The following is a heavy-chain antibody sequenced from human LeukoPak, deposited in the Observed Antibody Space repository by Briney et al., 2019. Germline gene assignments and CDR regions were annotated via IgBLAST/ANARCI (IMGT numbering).Heavy chain of an antibody. Sequence: SGTLSLTCAVSGGSISSSNWWSWVRQPPGKGLEWIGEIYHSGSTNYNPSLKSRVTISVDKSKNQFSLKLSSVTAADTAVYYCARDYLVVVPAAINRAVNWFDPWGQGTLVTVSS. CDR2: IYHSGST. CDR3: ARDYLVVVPAAINRAVNWFDP. D-gene: IGHD2-2*02. J-gene: IGHJ5*02. CDR1: GGSISSSNW. V-gene: IGHV4-4*02.